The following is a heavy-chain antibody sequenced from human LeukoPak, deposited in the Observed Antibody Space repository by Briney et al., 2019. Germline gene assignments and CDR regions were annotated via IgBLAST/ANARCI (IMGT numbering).Heavy chain of an antibody. V-gene: IGHV3-74*01. CDR1: GFTFSSYW. Sequence: GGSLRLSCAASGFTFSSYWMSWVRQAPGKGLEWVSRINSDGSSTIYADSVKGRFTISRDNAKNTLYLQMNSLKTEDTAVYYCTTEKTYDILTGYYLIPLGYWGQGTLVTVSS. J-gene: IGHJ4*02. CDR3: TTEKTYDILTGYYLIPLGY. D-gene: IGHD3-9*01. CDR2: INSDGSST.